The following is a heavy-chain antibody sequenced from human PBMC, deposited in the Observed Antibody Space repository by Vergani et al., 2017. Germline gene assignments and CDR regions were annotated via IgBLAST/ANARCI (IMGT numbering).Heavy chain of an antibody. CDR2: IYTSGST. CDR1: GGSISSGSYY. D-gene: IGHD3-3*01. V-gene: IGHV4-61*02. J-gene: IGHJ5*02. CDR3: ARDGNDFWSGSNSNWFDP. Sequence: QVQLQESGPGLVKPSQTLSLTCTVSGGSISSGSYYWSWIRQPAGKGLEWIGRIYTSGSTNYNPSLKSRVTISVDTSKNQFSLKLSSVTAADTAVYYCARDGNDFWSGSNSNWFDPWGQGTLVTVSS.